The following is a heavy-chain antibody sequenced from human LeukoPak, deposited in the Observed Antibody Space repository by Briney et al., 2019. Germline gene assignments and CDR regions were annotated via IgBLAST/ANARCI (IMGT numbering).Heavy chain of an antibody. CDR2: IIPIFGTA. D-gene: IGHD3-3*01. CDR1: GGTFSSYA. CDR3: ASSERDFWSGYLSHQN. J-gene: IGHJ3*01. V-gene: IGHV1-69*13. Sequence: GASVKVSCKASGGTFSSYAISWVRQAPGQGLEWMGGIIPIFGTANYAQKFQGRVTITADESTSTAYMELSSLRSEDTAVYYCASSERDFWSGYLSHQNWGQGTMVTVSS.